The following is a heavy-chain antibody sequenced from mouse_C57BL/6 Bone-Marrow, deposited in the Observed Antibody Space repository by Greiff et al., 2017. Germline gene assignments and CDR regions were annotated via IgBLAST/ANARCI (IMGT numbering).Heavy chain of an antibody. Sequence: EVQLQQSGPELVKPGASVKISCKASGYSFTGYYMNWVKQSPEKSLEWIGEINPSTGGTTYNQKFKAKATLTVDKSSSTAYMQLKSLTSEDSAVYYCARVFITTVVARYYYAMDYWGQGTSVTVSS. CDR2: INPSTGGT. CDR1: GYSFTGYY. V-gene: IGHV1-42*01. CDR3: ARVFITTVVARYYYAMDY. J-gene: IGHJ4*01. D-gene: IGHD1-1*01.